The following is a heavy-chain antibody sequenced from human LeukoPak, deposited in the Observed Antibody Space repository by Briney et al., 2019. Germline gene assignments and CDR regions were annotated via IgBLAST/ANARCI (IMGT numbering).Heavy chain of an antibody. J-gene: IGHJ4*02. V-gene: IGHV3-9*01. CDR3: AKVGSSGYFSQDRFDY. Sequence: GGSLRLSCAASGFTFDDYAMHWVRQAPGKGLEWVSGISWNSGSMGYADSVKGRFTISRDNAKNSLYLQMNSLRAEDTALYYCAKVGSSGYFSQDRFDYWGQGTLVTVSS. D-gene: IGHD3-22*01. CDR1: GFTFDDYA. CDR2: ISWNSGSM.